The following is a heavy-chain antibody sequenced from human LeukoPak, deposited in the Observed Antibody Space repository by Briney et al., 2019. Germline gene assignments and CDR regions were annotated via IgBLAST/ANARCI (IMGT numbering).Heavy chain of an antibody. CDR3: ARTRSCSSTSCYVDY. D-gene: IGHD2-2*01. J-gene: IGHJ4*02. V-gene: IGHV3-23*01. CDR1: GFTFSSYA. Sequence: GGSLRLSCAASGFTFSSYAMSCVRQAPGAGLEWVSGISGSGESTYYAGSVKGRFTISRENSKNTLHLQMNSLRVEATAVYYCARTRSCSSTSCYVDYWGQGTLVTVSS. CDR2: ISGSGEST.